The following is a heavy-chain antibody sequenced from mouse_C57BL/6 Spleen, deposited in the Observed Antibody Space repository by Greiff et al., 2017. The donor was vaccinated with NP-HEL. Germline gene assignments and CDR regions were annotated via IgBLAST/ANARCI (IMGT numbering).Heavy chain of an antibody. Sequence: QVQLQQPGAELVKPGASVKLSCKASGYTFTSYWMQWVKQRPGQGLEWIGEIDPSDSYTNYNQKFKGKATLTVDTSSSTAYMQLSSLTSEDSAVYYCARGGEVGALYSYWGQGTTLTVSS. V-gene: IGHV1-50*01. CDR3: ARGGEVGALYSY. CDR2: IDPSDSYT. CDR1: GYTFTSYW. D-gene: IGHD1-1*02. J-gene: IGHJ2*01.